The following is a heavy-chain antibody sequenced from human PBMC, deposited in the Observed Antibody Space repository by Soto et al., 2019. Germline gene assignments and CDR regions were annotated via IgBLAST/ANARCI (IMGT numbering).Heavy chain of an antibody. J-gene: IGHJ3*02. Sequence: GGSLRLSCAASGFTFSNYAMHWVRQAPGKGLEWVAVISYDEINKYYADSVKGRFTISRDNSKNTLSLQMNTLRAEDTAVYYCATFLLVGSFDIWGQGTIVTVSS. CDR3: ATFLLVGSFDI. CDR1: GFTFSNYA. V-gene: IGHV3-30-3*01. D-gene: IGHD1-26*01. CDR2: ISYDEINK.